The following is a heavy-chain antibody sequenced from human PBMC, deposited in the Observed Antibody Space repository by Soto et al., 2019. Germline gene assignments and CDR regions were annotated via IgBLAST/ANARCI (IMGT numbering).Heavy chain of an antibody. V-gene: IGHV1-69*01. J-gene: IGHJ4*02. D-gene: IGHD5-12*01. CDR3: AREDLGDGYNSGIFDY. Sequence: QEQLVQSGAEVKKPGSSVKVSCKASGGTFSSYAISWVRQAPGQGLEWMGGIIPIFGTANYAQKFQGRVTITADESTSTAYMELSSLRSEDTAVYYCAREDLGDGYNSGIFDYWGQGTLVTVSS. CDR2: IIPIFGTA. CDR1: GGTFSSYA.